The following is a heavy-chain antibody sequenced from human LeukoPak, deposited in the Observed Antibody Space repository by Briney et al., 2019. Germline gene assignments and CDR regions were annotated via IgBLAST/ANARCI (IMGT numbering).Heavy chain of an antibody. J-gene: IGHJ4*02. Sequence: GGSLRLSCAASGFTFSNAWMSWARQAPGKGLEWVGLIKSKTDGGTTDCTAPVKGRFTISRDDSKNTLYTQMNSLKTDDTAVYYCTTLGATTQGGFDYWGQGTLVTVSS. CDR2: IKSKTDGGTT. CDR3: TTLGATTQGGFDY. V-gene: IGHV3-15*01. D-gene: IGHD1-26*01. CDR1: GFTFSNAW.